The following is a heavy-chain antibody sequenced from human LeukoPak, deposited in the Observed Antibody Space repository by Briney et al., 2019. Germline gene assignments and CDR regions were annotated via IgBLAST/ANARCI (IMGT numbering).Heavy chain of an antibody. J-gene: IGHJ4*02. D-gene: IGHD3-9*01. CDR3: VKGARGYFDWPYDY. CDR1: GFTFSSYA. V-gene: IGHV3-64D*06. CDR2: ISSNGGST. Sequence: GGCLRLSCSASGFTFSSYAMHWVRQAPGKGLEYVSAISSNGGSTYYADSVKGRFTISRDNSKNTLYLQMSSLRAEDTAVYYCVKGARGYFDWPYDYWGQGTLVTVSS.